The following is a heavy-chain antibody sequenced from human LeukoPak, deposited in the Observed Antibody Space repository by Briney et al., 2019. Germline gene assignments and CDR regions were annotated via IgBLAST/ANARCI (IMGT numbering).Heavy chain of an antibody. CDR1: GFTFSSYS. V-gene: IGHV3-21*01. D-gene: IGHD5-12*01. Sequence: GGSLRLFCAASGFTFSSYSMNWVRQAPGKGLEWVSSISSSSSYIYYADSVKGRFTISRDNAKNSLYLQMNSLRAEDTAVYYCATDLVATTAGDYWGQGTLVTVSS. CDR3: ATDLVATTAGDY. CDR2: ISSSSSYI. J-gene: IGHJ4*02.